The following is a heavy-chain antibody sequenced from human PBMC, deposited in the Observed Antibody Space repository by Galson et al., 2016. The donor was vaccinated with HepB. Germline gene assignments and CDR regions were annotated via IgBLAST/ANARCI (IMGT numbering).Heavy chain of an antibody. D-gene: IGHD2-21*02. V-gene: IGHV3-15*01. Sequence: SLRLSCAASGLTFTNAWMTWVRQAPGKGLEWVGRIKGEADGGTTDYAAPAKGRFYISRDDSTHTLFLHMNSLGVEDGAVYYCATVKLTAWYSFDPWGQGTLVTVSS. J-gene: IGHJ5*02. CDR3: ATVKLTAWYSFDP. CDR1: GLTFTNAW. CDR2: IKGEADGGTT.